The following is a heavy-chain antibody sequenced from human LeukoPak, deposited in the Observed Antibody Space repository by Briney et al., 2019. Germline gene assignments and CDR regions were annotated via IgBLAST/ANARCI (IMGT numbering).Heavy chain of an antibody. D-gene: IGHD1-26*01. Sequence: SETLSLTCTVSGGSISSSSYYWGWIRRPPGKGLEWIGSIYYSGSTYYNPSLKSRVTISVDTSKNQLSLKLSSLTAADTAVYYCARHEYSGSYYGLSWFDPWGQGTLVTVSS. CDR1: GGSISSSSYY. V-gene: IGHV4-39*01. J-gene: IGHJ5*02. CDR2: IYYSGST. CDR3: ARHEYSGSYYGLSWFDP.